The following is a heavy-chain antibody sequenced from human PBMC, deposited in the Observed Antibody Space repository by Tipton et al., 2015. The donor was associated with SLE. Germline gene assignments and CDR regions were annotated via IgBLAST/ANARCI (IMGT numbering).Heavy chain of an antibody. V-gene: IGHV4-59*08. D-gene: IGHD6-13*01. CDR2: IYYSGST. CDR1: GGSISSYY. Sequence: TLSLTCTVSGGSISSYYWSWIRQPPGKGLEWIGYIYYSGSTNYNPSLKSRVTISVDTSKNQFSLKLSSVTAADTAVYYCARLSLGDSSHDFDLWGRGTLVTVSS. J-gene: IGHJ2*01. CDR3: ARLSLGDSSHDFDL.